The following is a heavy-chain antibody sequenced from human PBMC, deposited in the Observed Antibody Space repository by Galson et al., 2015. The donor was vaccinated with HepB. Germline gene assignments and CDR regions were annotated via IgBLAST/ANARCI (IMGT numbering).Heavy chain of an antibody. CDR3: AKLTNNVVVTATFDY. J-gene: IGHJ4*02. CDR2: ISGSGGST. V-gene: IGHV3-23*01. D-gene: IGHD2-21*02. CDR1: GFTFSSYA. Sequence: SLRLSCAASGFTFSSYAMSWVRQAPGKGLEWVSGISGSGGSTHYTDSVKGRFTISRDNSKNTVYLQMNSLRAEDTAVYYCAKLTNNVVVTATFDYWGQGILVSVSS.